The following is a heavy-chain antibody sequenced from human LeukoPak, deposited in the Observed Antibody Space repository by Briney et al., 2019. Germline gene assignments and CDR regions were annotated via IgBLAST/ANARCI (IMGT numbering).Heavy chain of an antibody. Sequence: PGGSLRLSCAASGFTFSSYSMKWVRQAPGKGLEWVSSISSSSSYIYNADSVKGRFTISRDNAKNSLYLQMNSLRAEDTAVYYCARDGTYYDSSGYDDQPGYFDYWGQGTLVTVSS. CDR3: ARDGTYYDSSGYDDQPGYFDY. D-gene: IGHD3-22*01. CDR1: GFTFSSYS. CDR2: ISSSSSYI. V-gene: IGHV3-21*01. J-gene: IGHJ4*02.